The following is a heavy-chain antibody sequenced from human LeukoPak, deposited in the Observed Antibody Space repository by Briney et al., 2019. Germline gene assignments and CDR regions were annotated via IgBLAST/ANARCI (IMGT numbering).Heavy chain of an antibody. D-gene: IGHD3-3*01. CDR2: IYYSGST. CDR1: GGSFSSYY. J-gene: IGHJ4*02. Sequence: SETLSLTCTVSGGSFSSYYWSWIRQPPGKGLEWIGYIYYSGSTNYNPSLKSRVTISVDTSKNQFSLKLSSVTAADTAVYYCSRNDLWSGYFDYWSQGTLVTVSS. V-gene: IGHV4-59*01. CDR3: SRNDLWSGYFDY.